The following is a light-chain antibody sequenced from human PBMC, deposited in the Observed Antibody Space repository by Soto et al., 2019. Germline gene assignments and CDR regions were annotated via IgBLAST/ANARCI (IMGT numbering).Light chain of an antibody. Sequence: QSALTQPPSSSGSPGQSVTISCTGTSSDVGGYNSVSGYQQHPGKVPRLMIYEVSKRPSGVPDRFSGSKSVNTASLTVSGLQAEDEADYYCSSYAGSHNLVFGGGTKRTVL. CDR1: SSDVGGYNS. CDR3: SSYAGSHNLV. V-gene: IGLV2-8*01. J-gene: IGLJ2*01. CDR2: EVS.